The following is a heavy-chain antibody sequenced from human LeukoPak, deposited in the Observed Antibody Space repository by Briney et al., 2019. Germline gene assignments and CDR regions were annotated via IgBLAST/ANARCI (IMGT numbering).Heavy chain of an antibody. CDR1: GIIFSNYW. CDR2: INRDGSST. Sequence: GGSLRLSCAASGIIFSNYWMHWVRQAPGKGLVWVSRINRDGSSTVYADSVKGRFTISRDNAKNTLYLQMNSLRAEDTAMYYCARGDSSGYYYTSGFDPWGQGTLVTVSS. D-gene: IGHD3-22*01. V-gene: IGHV3-74*01. CDR3: ARGDSSGYYYTSGFDP. J-gene: IGHJ5*02.